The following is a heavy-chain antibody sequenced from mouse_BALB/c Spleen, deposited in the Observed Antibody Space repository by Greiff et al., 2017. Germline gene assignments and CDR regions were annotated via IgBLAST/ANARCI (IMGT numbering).Heavy chain of an antibody. J-gene: IGHJ1*01. D-gene: IGHD1-1*01. CDR3: ARHHYGSSSYWYFDV. Sequence: VQVVESGPDLVAPSQSLSITCTVSGFSLTSYGVHWVRQPPGKGLEWLVVIWSDGSTTYNSALKSRLSISKDNSKSQVFLKMNSLQTDDTAMYYCARHHYGSSSYWYFDVWGAGTTVTVSS. CDR1: GFSLTSYG. V-gene: IGHV2-6-2*01. CDR2: IWSDGST.